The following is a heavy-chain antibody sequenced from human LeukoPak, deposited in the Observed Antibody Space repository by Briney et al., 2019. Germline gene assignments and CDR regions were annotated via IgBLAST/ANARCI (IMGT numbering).Heavy chain of an antibody. V-gene: IGHV3-20*01. CDR3: ARVAGGSGEIDY. CDR1: GFTFSSYS. D-gene: IGHD3-10*01. CDR2: INWNGGST. J-gene: IGHJ4*02. Sequence: GGSLRLSCAASGFTFSSYSMNWVRQAPGKGLEWVSGINWNGGSTGYADSVKGRFTISRDNAKNSLYLQMNSLRAEDTALYHCARVAGGSGEIDYWGQGTLVTVSS.